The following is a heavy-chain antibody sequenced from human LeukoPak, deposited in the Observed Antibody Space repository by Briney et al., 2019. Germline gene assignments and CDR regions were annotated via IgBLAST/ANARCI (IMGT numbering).Heavy chain of an antibody. J-gene: IGHJ6*03. Sequence: SETLSLTCTVSGGSISSRSYYWGWIRQPPGKGLEWIGIIYYSGSTYSNPSLRSRVTISVDTSKNQFSLKLSSVTAADTAVYYCARPEGRYDYMDVWGKGTTVTISS. V-gene: IGHV4-39*01. CDR2: IYYSGST. CDR3: ARPEGRYDYMDV. CDR1: GGSISSRSYY.